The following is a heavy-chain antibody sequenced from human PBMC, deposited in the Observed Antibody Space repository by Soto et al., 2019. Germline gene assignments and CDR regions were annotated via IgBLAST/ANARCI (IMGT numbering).Heavy chain of an antibody. CDR3: ARGGRIRSGGSCYGY. J-gene: IGHJ4*02. V-gene: IGHV4-34*01. Sequence: SETLSLTCAVYGGSFSGYYWSWIRQPPGKGLEWIGEINHSGSTNYNPSLKSRVTISVDTSKNQFSLKLSSVTAADTAVYYCARGGRIRSGGSCYGYWGQGTLVTVSS. CDR2: INHSGST. D-gene: IGHD2-15*01. CDR1: GGSFSGYY.